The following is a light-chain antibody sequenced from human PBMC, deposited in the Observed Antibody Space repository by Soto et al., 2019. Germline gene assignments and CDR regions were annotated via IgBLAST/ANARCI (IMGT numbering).Light chain of an antibody. CDR1: QTVGDNY. CDR3: HQYSTSPT. CDR2: GAS. Sequence: EILLTQSPGTLSLSPGERATLSCRASQTVGDNYVAWYQQKPGQAPRLLFFGASVRATGIPDRFSGSGSGTDFTLTISRLEPEDFAVYFCHQYSTSPTFGLGTKV. V-gene: IGKV3-20*01. J-gene: IGKJ1*01.